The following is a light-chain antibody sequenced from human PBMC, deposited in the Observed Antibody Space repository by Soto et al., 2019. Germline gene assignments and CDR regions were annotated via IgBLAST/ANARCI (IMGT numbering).Light chain of an antibody. J-gene: IGKJ4*01. Sequence: IQMSKSPSTLSASVGDRVTITCRASESINNLLAWYQQQPWKAPTLLIYEASSLEGGVPSRFSGSGSGTEFTLTISSLQPDDFASYYCQQYTSYPLTFGGGTKVDIK. CDR3: QQYTSYPLT. CDR2: EAS. V-gene: IGKV1-5*03. CDR1: ESINNL.